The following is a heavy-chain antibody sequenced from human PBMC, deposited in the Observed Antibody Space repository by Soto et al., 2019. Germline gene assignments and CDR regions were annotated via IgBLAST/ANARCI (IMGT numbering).Heavy chain of an antibody. CDR2: MNPNSGNT. CDR1: GYTFTSYD. Sequence: ASVKVSCKASGYTFTSYDINWVRQATGQGLEWMGWMNPNSGNTGYAQKFQGRVTMTRNTSISTAYMELSSLRSEDTAVYYCARGKRYCSGGSCYGANWFDPWGQGTLVTVSS. D-gene: IGHD2-15*01. V-gene: IGHV1-8*01. J-gene: IGHJ5*02. CDR3: ARGKRYCSGGSCYGANWFDP.